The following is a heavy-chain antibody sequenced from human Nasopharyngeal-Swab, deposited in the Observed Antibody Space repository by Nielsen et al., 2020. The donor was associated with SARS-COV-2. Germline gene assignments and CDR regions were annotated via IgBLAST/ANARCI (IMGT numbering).Heavy chain of an antibody. CDR3: AREAGTTVTTYGGVHDY. Sequence: WIRQPPGKGLEWVAVIWYDGSNKYYADSVKGRFTISRDNSKNTLYLQMNSLRAEDTAVYYCAREAGTTVTTYGGVHDYWGQGTLVTVSS. D-gene: IGHD4-17*01. V-gene: IGHV3-33*01. J-gene: IGHJ4*02. CDR2: IWYDGSNK.